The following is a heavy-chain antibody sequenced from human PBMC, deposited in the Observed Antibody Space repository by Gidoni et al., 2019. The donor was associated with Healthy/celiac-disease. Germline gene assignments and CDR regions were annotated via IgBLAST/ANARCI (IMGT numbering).Heavy chain of an antibody. CDR3: SKLKVGMVPEH. J-gene: IGHJ1*01. Sequence: EVKLLESGGGLVQPGGSLRLACAASGITFSSYAMSWVRQAPGKGLEWVSAISGGGGRTYYADSVKGRFTISRDNSKNTLYLQMNSLRVEDTAVYYCSKLKVGMVPEHWGQGTLVTVSS. V-gene: IGHV3-23*01. CDR2: ISGGGGRT. CDR1: GITFSSYA. D-gene: IGHD2-8*01.